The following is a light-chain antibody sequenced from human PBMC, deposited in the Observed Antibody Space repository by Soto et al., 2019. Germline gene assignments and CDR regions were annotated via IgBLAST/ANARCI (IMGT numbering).Light chain of an antibody. CDR2: GAS. V-gene: IGKV3-20*01. J-gene: IGKJ1*01. CDR1: QTFTSGF. CDR3: QQYDSSPRT. Sequence: EIVLTQSPGTLSLSPGERATLSCRASQTFTSGFLAWYQQKPGQAPRLRIYGASSRATGIPDRFSGSGSGTDFTLTISRLEPEDFAVYYCQQYDSSPRTFGQGTKVEIK.